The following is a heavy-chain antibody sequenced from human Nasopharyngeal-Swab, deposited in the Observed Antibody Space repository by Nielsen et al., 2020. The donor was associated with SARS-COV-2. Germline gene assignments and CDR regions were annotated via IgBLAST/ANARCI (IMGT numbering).Heavy chain of an antibody. J-gene: IGHJ6*04. Sequence: VRQAPGQGLEWMGIINPSGGSTSYAQKFQGRVTMTRDTSTSTVYMELSSLRSEDTAVYYCARDPTPTGASVLYYYYYGMDVWGKGTTAPSPQ. V-gene: IGHV1-46*01. D-gene: IGHD4/OR15-4a*01. CDR2: INPSGGST. CDR3: ARDPTPTGASVLYYYYYGMDV.